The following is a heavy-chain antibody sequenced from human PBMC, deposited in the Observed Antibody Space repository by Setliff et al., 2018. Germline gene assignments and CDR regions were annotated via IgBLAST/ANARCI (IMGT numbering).Heavy chain of an antibody. D-gene: IGHD1-26*01. CDR1: GGSISSSY. J-gene: IGHJ6*03. V-gene: IGHV4-4*08. CDR2: IYSSGRT. Sequence: PSETLSLTCTVSGGSISSSYWIWIRQPPGKGLEWIGYIYSSGRTNYNPSLKSRVTLSVDTSNNQFSLKVSSVTAADTAVYYCARAPPNRYSGSYEYFYMDVWGKGTTVTVSS. CDR3: ARAPPNRYSGSYEYFYMDV.